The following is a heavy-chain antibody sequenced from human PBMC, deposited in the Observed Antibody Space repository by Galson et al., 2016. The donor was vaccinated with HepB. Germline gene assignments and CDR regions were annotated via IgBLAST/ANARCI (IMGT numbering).Heavy chain of an antibody. J-gene: IGHJ1*01. V-gene: IGHV3-9*01. CDR2: VSWNSGTI. CDR1: GFTFVNYA. CDR3: ASTTYYYDSIDYSAVYFQH. D-gene: IGHD3-22*01. Sequence: SLRLSCAVSGFTFVNYAMHWVRQAPGKSLEWVSSVSWNSGTIVYADSVKGRFTISRDNAKKSLYLQMNSLRAEDTAVYYCASTTYYYDSIDYSAVYFQHWGRGTLVIVSS.